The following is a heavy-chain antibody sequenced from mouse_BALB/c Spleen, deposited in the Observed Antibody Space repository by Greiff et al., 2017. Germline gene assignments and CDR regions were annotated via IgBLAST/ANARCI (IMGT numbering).Heavy chain of an antibody. J-gene: IGHJ4*01. CDR2: ISYSGST. Sequence: EVKLLESGPGLVKPSQSLSLTCTVTGYSITSDYAWNWIRQFPGNKLEWMGYISYSGSTSYNPSLKSRISITRDTSKNQFFLQLNSVTTEDTATYYCARVSPYAMDYWGQGTSVTVSS. CDR3: ARVSPYAMDY. V-gene: IGHV3-2*02. CDR1: GYSITSDYA.